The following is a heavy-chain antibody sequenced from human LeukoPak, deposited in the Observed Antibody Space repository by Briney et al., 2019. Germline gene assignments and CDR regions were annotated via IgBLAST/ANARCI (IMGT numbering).Heavy chain of an antibody. D-gene: IGHD3-9*01. V-gene: IGHV4-34*01. CDR2: INRSGSP. Sequence: PSETLSLTCAVFGGSLSGYYWSWIRQPPGKGLEWIAEINRSGSPNYNPSLKSRVTISVDTSKNQFSLKLSSVTAADTAVYYCAREVPYYDILTGYRTYYFDYWGQGTLVTVSS. J-gene: IGHJ4*02. CDR3: AREVPYYDILTGYRTYYFDY. CDR1: GGSLSGYY.